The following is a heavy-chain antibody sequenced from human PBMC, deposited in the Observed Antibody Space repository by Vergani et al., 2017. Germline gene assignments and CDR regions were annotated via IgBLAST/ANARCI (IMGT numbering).Heavy chain of an antibody. CDR3: ARDPDIVVVPAAPYYYYYYGMDV. J-gene: IGHJ6*02. CDR2: INPNSGGT. Sequence: QVQLVQSGAEVKKPGASVKVSCKASGYTFTGYYMHWVRQAPGQGLEWMGWINPNSGGTNYAQKFQGRVTMTRDMSISTAYMELRSLRSDDTAVYYCARDPDIVVVPAAPYYYYYYGMDVWGQGTTVTVSS. CDR1: GYTFTGYY. D-gene: IGHD2-2*01. V-gene: IGHV1-2*02.